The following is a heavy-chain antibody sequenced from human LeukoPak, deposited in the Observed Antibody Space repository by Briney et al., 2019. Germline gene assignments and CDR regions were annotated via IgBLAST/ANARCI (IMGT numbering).Heavy chain of an antibody. CDR3: ARGRWIQLWFDY. Sequence: GGFLRLSCAASGFTFSSYAMHWVRQAPGKGLEYVSAISSNGGSTYYANSVKGRFTISRDNSKNTLYLQMGSLRAEDMAVYYCARGRWIQLWFDYWGQGTLVTVSS. D-gene: IGHD5-18*01. V-gene: IGHV3-64*01. CDR2: ISSNGGST. J-gene: IGHJ4*02. CDR1: GFTFSSYA.